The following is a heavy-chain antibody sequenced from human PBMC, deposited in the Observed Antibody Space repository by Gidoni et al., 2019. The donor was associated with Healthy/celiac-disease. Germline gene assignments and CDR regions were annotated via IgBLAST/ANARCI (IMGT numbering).Heavy chain of an antibody. CDR1: GFTFSSYG. Sequence: QVQLVESGGGVVQPGRSLRLSCAASGFTFSSYGMHWVRQAPGKGLEWVAVISYDGSNKYYADSVKGRFTISRDNSKNTLYLQMNSLRAEDTAVYYCAKVPSGGWNDGGADFDIWGQGTMVTVSS. D-gene: IGHD1-1*01. CDR2: ISYDGSNK. V-gene: IGHV3-30*18. CDR3: AKVPSGGWNDGGADFDI. J-gene: IGHJ3*02.